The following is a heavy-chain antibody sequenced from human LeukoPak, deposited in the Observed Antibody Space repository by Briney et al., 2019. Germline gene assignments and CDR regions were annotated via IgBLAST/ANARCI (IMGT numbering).Heavy chain of an antibody. CDR2: ISPGDSDT. Sequence: GESLKISCKGSGYSLTNYWIGWERQMPGKGLEWMGIISPGDSDTRYSPSFQGQVTISVDKSISTAYLQWNSLKASDTAMYYCARVRLDYDYVWGSYRAPSYYYYMDVWGKGTTVTVSS. D-gene: IGHD3-16*02. J-gene: IGHJ6*03. CDR3: ARVRLDYDYVWGSYRAPSYYYYMDV. V-gene: IGHV5-51*01. CDR1: GYSLTNYW.